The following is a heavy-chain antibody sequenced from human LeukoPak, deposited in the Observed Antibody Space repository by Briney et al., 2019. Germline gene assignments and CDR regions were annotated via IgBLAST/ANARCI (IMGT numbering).Heavy chain of an antibody. D-gene: IGHD1-1*01. CDR1: GFSFSDQN. Sequence: AGGPRRLSCAASGFSFSDQNMSWIRQAPGKGLEWVSYISTSSTYTNYADSVKGRFTISRDNAKNSLHLHMNNLRVEDTAVYYCVRREGDFWGQGTLVTVSS. CDR3: VRREGDF. CDR2: ISTSSTYT. J-gene: IGHJ4*02. V-gene: IGHV3-11*03.